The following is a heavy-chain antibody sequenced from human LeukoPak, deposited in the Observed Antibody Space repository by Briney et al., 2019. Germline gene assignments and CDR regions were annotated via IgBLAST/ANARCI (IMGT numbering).Heavy chain of an antibody. V-gene: IGHV3-15*01. CDR2: IKSKTDGGTT. CDR3: TTGGVVVVVAATLADY. D-gene: IGHD2-15*01. J-gene: IGHJ4*02. CDR1: GFTFSNSW. Sequence: PGGSLRLSCIASGFTFSNSWMTWVRQAPGKGLEWVGRIKSKTDGGTTDYAAPVKGRFTISRDDSKNTLYLQMNSLKTEDTAVYYCTTGGVVVVVAATLADYWGQGTLVTVSS.